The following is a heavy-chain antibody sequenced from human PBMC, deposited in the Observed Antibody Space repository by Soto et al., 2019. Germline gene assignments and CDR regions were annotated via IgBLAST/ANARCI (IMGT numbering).Heavy chain of an antibody. D-gene: IGHD1-26*01. CDR1: GGSISSHY. Sequence: SETLSLTCTVSGGSISSHYWSWVRQAPGKGLEWIGHIYYRGSTNYNPSLRSRSTISVDTSKNQFSLKLNSVTTADAAVYYCARDGRGASGMDVWGQGTKVTVPS. CDR2: IYYRGST. J-gene: IGHJ6*02. V-gene: IGHV4-59*11. CDR3: ARDGRGASGMDV.